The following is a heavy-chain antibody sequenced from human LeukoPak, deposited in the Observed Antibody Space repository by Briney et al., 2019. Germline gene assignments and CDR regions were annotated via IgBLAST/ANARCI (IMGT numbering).Heavy chain of an antibody. CDR3: AKVEGYYVPTGALGD. J-gene: IGHJ4*02. CDR2: ISSSGSTI. D-gene: IGHD3-16*01. CDR1: GFTFSDYY. Sequence: GGSLRLSCAASGFTFSDYYMSWIRQAPGKGLEWVSYISSSGSTIYYADSVKGRFTISRDNSKNTLYLQMNSLRAEDTAVYYCAKVEGYYVPTGALGDWGQGTLVTVSS. V-gene: IGHV3-11*01.